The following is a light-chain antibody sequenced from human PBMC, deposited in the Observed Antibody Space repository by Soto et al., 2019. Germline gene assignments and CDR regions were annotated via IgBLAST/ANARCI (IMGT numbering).Light chain of an antibody. CDR2: GAS. Sequence: EIVLTQSPATLSLSPGERATLSCRASQSVSSSYLAWYQQKPGQAPRLLIYGASSRATGIPARFSGSGSGTEFTLTISSLQSEDFAVYYCQQYNNWRWTFGQGTKVDIK. J-gene: IGKJ1*01. CDR3: QQYNNWRWT. CDR1: QSVSSSY. V-gene: IGKV3-15*01.